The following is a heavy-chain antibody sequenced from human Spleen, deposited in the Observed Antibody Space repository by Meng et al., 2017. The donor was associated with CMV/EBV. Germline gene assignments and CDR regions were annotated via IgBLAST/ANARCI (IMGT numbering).Heavy chain of an antibody. CDR3: AKDRCTSVSCHSDY. D-gene: IGHD2-15*01. Sequence: SGFTCNNYAMSWVRHAPGKGLEWVLVTYSGGSSTYYVDSVKGRFTISRDDSKNTLYLQMHSLRAEDTAVYYCAKDRCTSVSCHSDYWGQGTLVTVSS. CDR1: GFTCNNYA. CDR2: TYSGGSST. V-gene: IGHV3-23*03. J-gene: IGHJ4*02.